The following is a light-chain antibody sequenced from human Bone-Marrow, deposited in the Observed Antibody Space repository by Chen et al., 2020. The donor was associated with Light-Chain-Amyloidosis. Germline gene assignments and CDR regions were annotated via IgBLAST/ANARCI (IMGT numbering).Light chain of an antibody. Sequence: EIVLTQSPGTLSLSPGEGANLSCSASQTISSNYLTWYQQKFGQAPRLLMYGSSSRATGIPDRFTGSGSGTDFTLTINRLEPEDFAMYYCQQYGTSPLTFGGGTKVKIK. J-gene: IGKJ4*01. V-gene: IGKV3-20*01. CDR1: QTISSNY. CDR2: GSS. CDR3: QQYGTSPLT.